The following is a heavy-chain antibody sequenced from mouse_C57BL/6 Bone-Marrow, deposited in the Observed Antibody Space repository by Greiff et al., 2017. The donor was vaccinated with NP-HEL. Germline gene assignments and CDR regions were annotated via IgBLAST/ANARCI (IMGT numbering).Heavy chain of an antibody. CDR3: AGYYFDY. CDR1: GYTFTSYW. J-gene: IGHJ2*01. CDR2: IDPSDSYT. Sequence: QVQLKQPGAELVKPGASVKLSCKASGYTFTSYWMQWVKQRPGQGLEWIGEIDPSDSYTNYNQKFKGKATLTVDTSSSTAYMQLSSLTSEDSAVYYCAGYYFDYWGQGTTLTVSS. V-gene: IGHV1-50*01.